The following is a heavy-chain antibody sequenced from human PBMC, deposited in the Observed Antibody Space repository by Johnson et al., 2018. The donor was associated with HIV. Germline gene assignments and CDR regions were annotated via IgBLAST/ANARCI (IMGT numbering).Heavy chain of an antibody. CDR2: IYSGGST. CDR1: RFMFDDYA. J-gene: IGHJ3*02. Sequence: VHLVESGGGLVQPGRSLRLSCAASRFMFDDYAMHWVRQAPGKGLEWVSVIYSGGSTYYADSVKGRFTISRDNSKNTLYLQMNSLRVEDTAVYYCAKGQVARGAFDIWGQGTMVTVSS. V-gene: IGHV3-23*03. CDR3: AKGQVARGAFDI. D-gene: IGHD2-15*01.